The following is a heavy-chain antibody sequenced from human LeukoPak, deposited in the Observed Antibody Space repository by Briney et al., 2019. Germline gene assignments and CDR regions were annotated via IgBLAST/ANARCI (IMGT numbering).Heavy chain of an antibody. CDR2: ISTDSNTI. J-gene: IGHJ4*02. CDR1: GFTFSTYR. D-gene: IGHD5-24*01. Sequence: GGSLRLSCAASGFTFSTYRMNWVRQAPGKGLEWLSYISTDSNTIYYADSVKGRFTVSRDNARNSLYLQMNSLRAEDTAVYYCATPSRGVQLWSAFDYWGQGTLVTVSS. CDR3: ATPSRGVQLWSAFDY. V-gene: IGHV3-48*01.